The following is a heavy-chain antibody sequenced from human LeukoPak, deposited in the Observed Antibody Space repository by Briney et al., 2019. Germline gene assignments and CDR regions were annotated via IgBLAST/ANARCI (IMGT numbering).Heavy chain of an antibody. CDR3: VVAATALYSFDY. CDR1: GYTFTGYY. D-gene: IGHD2-15*01. V-gene: IGHV1-2*02. Sequence: ASVKVSCKASGYTFTGYYMHWVRQAPGQGLEWMGWSNPKSGGTNYAQKFQGRVTMTRDTSISTAYMELSRLRSDDTAVYYCVVAATALYSFDYWGQGTLVTVSS. CDR2: SNPKSGGT. J-gene: IGHJ4*02.